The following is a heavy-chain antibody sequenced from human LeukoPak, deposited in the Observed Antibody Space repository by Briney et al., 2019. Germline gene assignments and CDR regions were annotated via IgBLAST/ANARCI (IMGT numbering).Heavy chain of an antibody. Sequence: SETLPLTCTVSGGSMSGSFWSWIRQPAGKGLEWIGRIYSSGRTNYNPSLKSRVTMSLDTSKSQFSLKLTSVTAADRAVYYCARAPGGCGGTCPFDYWGQGTLVTVAS. D-gene: IGHD2-15*01. CDR2: IYSSGRT. J-gene: IGHJ4*02. CDR3: ARAPGGCGGTCPFDY. V-gene: IGHV4-4*07. CDR1: GGSMSGSF.